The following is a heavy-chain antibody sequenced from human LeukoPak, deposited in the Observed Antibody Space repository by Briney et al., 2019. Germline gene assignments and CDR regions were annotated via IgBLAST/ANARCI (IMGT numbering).Heavy chain of an antibody. CDR3: AKGFNYDGSGYQYYFDY. J-gene: IGHJ4*02. CDR2: IHYSGRT. V-gene: IGHV4-31*03. D-gene: IGHD3-22*01. CDR1: GVSISSGGYY. Sequence: SETLSLTCTVSGVSISSGGYYWNWIRQHPGKGLEWIGYIHYSGRTYYSPSLKSRVTISVDTSKNQFSLKLSSVTAADTAVYYCAKGFNYDGSGYQYYFDYWGQGTLVTVSS.